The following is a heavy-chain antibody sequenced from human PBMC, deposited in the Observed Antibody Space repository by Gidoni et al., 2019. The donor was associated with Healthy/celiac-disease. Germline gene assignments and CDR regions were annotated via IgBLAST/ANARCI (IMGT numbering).Heavy chain of an antibody. CDR3: ARIAARPVYYYYMDV. CDR2: SFSNDEK. Sequence: QVTLKESGPVLVKPTETLTLTCTVSGFSLSNASMGVSWIRQPPGKALEWLAHSFSNDEKSYSTALKSRLTISKDTSKSQVVLTMTNMDPVDTATYYCARIAARPVYYYYMDVWGKGTTVTVSS. CDR1: GFSLSNASMG. D-gene: IGHD6-6*01. V-gene: IGHV2-26*01. J-gene: IGHJ6*03.